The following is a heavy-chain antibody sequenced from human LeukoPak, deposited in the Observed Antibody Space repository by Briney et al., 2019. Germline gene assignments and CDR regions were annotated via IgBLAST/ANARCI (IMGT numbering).Heavy chain of an antibody. V-gene: IGHV3-74*03. Sequence: GGSLRLSCAASGFSFSTTWMHWVRQVPGQGLVWVARITSDGTSISYAESVKGRFTISRDNAKNTLYLQMNSLRTEDTAVYYCAKRDGYNSGPFDYWGQGTLVTVSS. CDR3: AKRDGYNSGPFDY. J-gene: IGHJ4*02. D-gene: IGHD5-24*01. CDR1: GFSFSTTW. CDR2: ITSDGTSI.